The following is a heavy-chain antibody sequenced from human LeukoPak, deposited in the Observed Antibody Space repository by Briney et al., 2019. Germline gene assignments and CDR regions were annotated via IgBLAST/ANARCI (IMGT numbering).Heavy chain of an antibody. J-gene: IGHJ4*02. Sequence: EASVKVSCKASGCTFSSYAISWVRQAPGQGLEWMGRIIPIFGTANYAQKFQGRVTITTDEATSTAYMELSSLRSEDTAVYYCATPYCYDSGGYPDYFDYWGQGTLVTVSS. CDR3: ATPYCYDSGGYPDYFDY. D-gene: IGHD3-22*01. CDR1: GCTFSSYA. CDR2: IIPIFGTA. V-gene: IGHV1-69*05.